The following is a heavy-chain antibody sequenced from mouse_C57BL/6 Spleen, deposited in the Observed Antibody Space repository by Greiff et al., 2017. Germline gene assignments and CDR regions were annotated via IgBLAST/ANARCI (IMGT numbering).Heavy chain of an antibody. D-gene: IGHD1-1*01. CDR3: ANYYGSHWYFDV. Sequence: EVKLVESGGGLVKPGGSLKLSCAASGFTFSDYGMHWVRQAPEKGLEWVAYISSGSSTIYYADTVKGRFTISRDNAKNTLFLQMTSLRSEDTAMYYCANYYGSHWYFDVWGTGTTVTVSS. V-gene: IGHV5-17*01. CDR1: GFTFSDYG. J-gene: IGHJ1*03. CDR2: ISSGSSTI.